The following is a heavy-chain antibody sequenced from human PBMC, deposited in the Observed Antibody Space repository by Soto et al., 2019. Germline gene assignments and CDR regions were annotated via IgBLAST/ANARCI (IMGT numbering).Heavy chain of an antibody. V-gene: IGHV3-74*01. Sequence: GGSLRLSCSVSGFTFSAYWMHWVRQVPGKGLTWVSRISDDGSTATYADSVKGRFTISRDNSKSTLYLQVDSLRPEDAAVYYCARDPKTSGGQHWAFNYFDSWGQGTLVTVSS. CDR1: GFTFSAYW. J-gene: IGHJ4*02. CDR2: ISDDGSTA. CDR3: ARDPKTSGGQHWAFNYFDS. D-gene: IGHD7-27*01.